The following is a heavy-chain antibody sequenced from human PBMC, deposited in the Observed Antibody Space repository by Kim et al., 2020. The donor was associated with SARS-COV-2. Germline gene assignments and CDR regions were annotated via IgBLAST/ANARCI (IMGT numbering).Heavy chain of an antibody. D-gene: IGHD3-10*01. J-gene: IGHJ6*04. CDR2: ISSSSSYI. Sequence: GGSLRLSCAASGFTFSSYSMNWVRQAPGKGLEWVSSISSSSSYIYYADSVKGRFTISRDNAKNSLYLQMNSLRAEDTAVYYCARTTMVRGVIMSSGYYYGMGIWGEEATGTVSS. CDR3: ARTTMVRGVIMSSGYYYGMGI. V-gene: IGHV3-21*01. CDR1: GFTFSSYS.